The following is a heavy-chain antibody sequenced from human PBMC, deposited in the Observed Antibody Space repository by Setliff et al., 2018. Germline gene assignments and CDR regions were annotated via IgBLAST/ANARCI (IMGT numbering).Heavy chain of an antibody. CDR1: GFTFSRYW. Sequence: GGSLRLSCVASGFTFSRYWMSWVRQAPGKGLEWVANIKQDGSEKYYVDSVKGRFTISRDNSKNTLYLQMNSLRAEDTAVYYCAKNWATAHHYYYGMDVWGQGTTVTVSS. CDR2: IKQDGSEK. D-gene: IGHD2-21*02. J-gene: IGHJ6*02. CDR3: AKNWATAHHYYYGMDV. V-gene: IGHV3-7*01.